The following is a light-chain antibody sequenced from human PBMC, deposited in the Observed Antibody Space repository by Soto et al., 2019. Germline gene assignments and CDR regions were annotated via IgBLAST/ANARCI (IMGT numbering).Light chain of an antibody. CDR3: QQLNSYPRFT. V-gene: IGKV1-9*01. CDR2: AAS. CDR1: QGISSY. Sequence: DIQLTQSPSFLSASVGDRVTITCRASQGISSYLAWNQQKPGKAPKLLIYAASTLQSGVTSTFSGSGSGTEVTLTISCLQPEDFATDYCQQLNSYPRFTCGPGTKVDIK. J-gene: IGKJ3*01.